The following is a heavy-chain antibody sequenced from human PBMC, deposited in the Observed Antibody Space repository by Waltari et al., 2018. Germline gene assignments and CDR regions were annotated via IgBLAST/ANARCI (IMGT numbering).Heavy chain of an antibody. J-gene: IGHJ4*02. CDR2: ICPIFGTA. CDR1: GGTFSSYA. CDR3: ARTFVAAAGPAYYFDY. D-gene: IGHD6-13*01. V-gene: IGHV1-69*14. Sequence: QVQLVQSGAEVKKPGSSVKVSCKASGGTFSSYAISWVRQAPGQGLEWMGGICPIFGTANYATKCQGRVTITAEKSTSTAYMELSSLRSEDTAVYYCARTFVAAAGPAYYFDYWGQGTLVTVSS.